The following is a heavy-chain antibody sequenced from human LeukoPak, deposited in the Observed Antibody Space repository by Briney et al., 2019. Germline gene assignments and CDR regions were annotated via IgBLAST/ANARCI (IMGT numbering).Heavy chain of an antibody. J-gene: IGHJ3*02. Sequence: GGSLRLSCAASGFTFDDYAMHWVRQAPGKGLEWVSGISWNSGSIGYADSVKGRFTISRDNAKNSLYLQMNSLRAEDMALYYCALGGYCSSTSCGAGAFDIWGQGTMVTVSS. CDR2: ISWNSGSI. CDR3: ALGGYCSSTSCGAGAFDI. V-gene: IGHV3-9*03. D-gene: IGHD2-2*01. CDR1: GFTFDDYA.